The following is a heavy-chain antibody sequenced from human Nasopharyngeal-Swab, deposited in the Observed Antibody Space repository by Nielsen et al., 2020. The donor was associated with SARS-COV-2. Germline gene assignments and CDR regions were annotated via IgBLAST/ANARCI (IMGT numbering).Heavy chain of an antibody. Sequence: GSLRLSCAASGFTFSSYGMHWVRQAPGKGLEWVAVIWYDGSNKYYADSVKGRFTISRDNSKNTLYLQMNSLRAEDTAVYYCARGSPKRYSGYDFPSFDYWGQGTLVTVSS. CDR3: ARGSPKRYSGYDFPSFDY. J-gene: IGHJ4*02. CDR2: IWYDGSNK. D-gene: IGHD5-12*01. CDR1: GFTFSSYG. V-gene: IGHV3-33*01.